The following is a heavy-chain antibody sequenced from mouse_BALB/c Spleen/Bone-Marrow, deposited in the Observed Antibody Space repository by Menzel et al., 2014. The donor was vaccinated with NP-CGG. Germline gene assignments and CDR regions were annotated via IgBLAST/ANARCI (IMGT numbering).Heavy chain of an antibody. V-gene: IGHV1-20*02. CDR1: GYSFTGYF. Sequence: VQLKESGPELVKPGASVKISCKASGYSFTGYFMNWVMQSHGKSLEWIGRINPYNGDTFYNQKFKGKATLTVDKSSSTAHMELRSLASEDSAVYYCARSGYYGSSYFDYWGQGTTLTGSS. CDR3: ARSGYYGSSYFDY. D-gene: IGHD1-1*01. J-gene: IGHJ2*01. CDR2: INPYNGDT.